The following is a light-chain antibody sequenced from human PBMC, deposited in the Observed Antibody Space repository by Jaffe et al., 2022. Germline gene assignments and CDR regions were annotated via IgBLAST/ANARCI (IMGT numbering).Light chain of an antibody. CDR3: QQSYSNFWT. Sequence: DIQMTQSPSSLSASVGDRVTITCRASQSISNYLNWYQQKPGKAPKLLIYAASTLQGGVPSRFSGSGSGTDFTLTISSLQPEDFATYYCQQSYSNFWTFGQGTKVEIK. J-gene: IGKJ1*01. V-gene: IGKV1-39*01. CDR2: AAS. CDR1: QSISNY.